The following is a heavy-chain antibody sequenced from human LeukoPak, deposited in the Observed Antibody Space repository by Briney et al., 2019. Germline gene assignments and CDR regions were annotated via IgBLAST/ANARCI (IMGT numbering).Heavy chain of an antibody. CDR2: IYASGST. CDR3: ARGGVLSQSSFDV. V-gene: IGHV4-4*07. J-gene: IGHJ3*01. CDR1: GDSISSSY. Sequence: SETLSLTCTVSGDSISSSYWSWIRQPAGKGLEWIGRIYASGSTNNSPSLKSRLTMSVDTSKNQFSLRLSSVTAADTAVYFCARGGVLSQSSFDVWGQGTMVTVSS.